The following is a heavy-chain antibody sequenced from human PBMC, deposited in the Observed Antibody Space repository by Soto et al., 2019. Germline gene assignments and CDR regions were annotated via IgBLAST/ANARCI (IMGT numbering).Heavy chain of an antibody. Sequence: TSGTLPLPCTVSGGSHNNYYWAWIPPTPGKRLEWIGYIHYSGSTNYSPSLKSRVTISVDTSKKQFSLKLSSVTAADTAVYYCARRIVILAADYGMDVWGQGTTVTAP. D-gene: IGHD2-15*01. CDR3: ARRIVILAADYGMDV. J-gene: IGHJ6*02. CDR2: IHYSGST. CDR1: GGSHNNYY. V-gene: IGHV4-59*08.